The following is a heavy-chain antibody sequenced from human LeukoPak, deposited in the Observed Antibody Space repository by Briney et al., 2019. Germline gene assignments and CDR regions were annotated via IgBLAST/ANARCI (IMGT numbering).Heavy chain of an antibody. V-gene: IGHV3-7*01. CDR3: AREGFAAASDI. D-gene: IGHD2-15*01. CDR2: IKQDGSEK. J-gene: IGHJ3*02. Sequence: GGSLRLSCTVSGFTVSSNSMSWVRQAPGKGLEWVANIKQDGSEKNYVDSVKGRFTISRDNAKNSMYLQMNSLRAEDTAVYYCAREGFAAASDIWGQGTMVTVSS. CDR1: GFTVSSNS.